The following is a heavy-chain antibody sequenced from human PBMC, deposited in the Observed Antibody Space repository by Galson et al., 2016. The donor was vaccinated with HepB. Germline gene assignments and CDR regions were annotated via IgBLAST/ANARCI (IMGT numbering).Heavy chain of an antibody. J-gene: IGHJ4*02. V-gene: IGHV4-34*01. CDR1: GGSFSGYY. D-gene: IGHD6-13*01. Sequence: SETLSLTCAVYGGSFSGYYSSWIRQPPGKGLEWIGEINHRGSANYSPSLMSRVTISVDTPKNQFSLKLNSVIAADTAVFYCARATRYSSSYRGKYYFDYWGQGTLVTVSS. CDR3: ARATRYSSSYRGKYYFDY. CDR2: INHRGSA.